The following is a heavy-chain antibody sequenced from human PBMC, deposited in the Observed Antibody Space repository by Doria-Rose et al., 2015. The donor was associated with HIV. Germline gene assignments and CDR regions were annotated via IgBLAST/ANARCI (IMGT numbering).Heavy chain of an antibody. CDR3: ARIKSSRWYHKYYFDF. CDR2: IFSDDER. J-gene: IGHJ4*02. Sequence: QITLKESGPVLVKPTETLTLTRTVSGVSLSSPGMGVSWIRQPPGKALAWLANIFSDDERSYKTSLKSRLTISRGTSKSQVVLTMTNMDPVDTATYYCARIKSSRWYHKYYFDFWGQGTLVIVSA. D-gene: IGHD6-13*01. CDR1: GVSLSSPGMG. V-gene: IGHV2-26*01.